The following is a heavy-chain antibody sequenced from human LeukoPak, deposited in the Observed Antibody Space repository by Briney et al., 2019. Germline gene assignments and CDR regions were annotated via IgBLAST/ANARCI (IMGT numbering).Heavy chain of an antibody. D-gene: IGHD7-27*01. CDR2: IYSGGST. CDR3: ARLPGTGDIEDYYFDY. V-gene: IGHV3-66*01. J-gene: IGHJ4*02. CDR1: GFTVSSNY. Sequence: GGSLRLSCAASGFTVSSNYMSWVRQAPGKGLEWVPVIYSGGSTYYADSVKGRFTISRDNSKNTLYLQMNSLRAEDTAVYYCARLPGTGDIEDYYFDYWGQGTLVTVSS.